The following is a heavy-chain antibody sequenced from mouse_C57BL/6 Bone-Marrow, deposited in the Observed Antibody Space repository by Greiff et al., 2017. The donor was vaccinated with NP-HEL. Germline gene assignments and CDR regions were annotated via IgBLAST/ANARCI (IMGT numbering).Heavy chain of an antibody. CDR2: ISDGGSYT. J-gene: IGHJ2*01. D-gene: IGHD2-12*01. CDR3: ARRKLRWYYFDY. CDR1: GFTFSSYA. Sequence: EVHLVESGGGLVKPGGSLKLSCAASGFTFSSYAMSWVRQTPEKRLEWVATISDGGSYTYYPDNVKGRFTISRDNAKNNLYLQMSHLKSEDTAMYYCARRKLRWYYFDYWGQGTTLTVSS. V-gene: IGHV5-4*03.